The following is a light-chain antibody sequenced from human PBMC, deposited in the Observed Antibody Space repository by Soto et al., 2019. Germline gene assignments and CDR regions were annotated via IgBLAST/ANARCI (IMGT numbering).Light chain of an antibody. CDR2: KTS. J-gene: IGKJ3*01. CDR1: QSISDW. CDR3: QQYSDYPFT. Sequence: DIQMTQSPSTLSASVGDRVTITCRASQSISDWLAWYQQKPGNAPKVMIYKTSTLESGVPSRFSGSGSGTEFTITISSLQPDDFATYYGQQYSDYPFTFGPGPKVDIK. V-gene: IGKV1-5*03.